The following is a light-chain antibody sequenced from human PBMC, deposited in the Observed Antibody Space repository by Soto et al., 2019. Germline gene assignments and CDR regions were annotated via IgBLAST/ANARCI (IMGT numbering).Light chain of an antibody. CDR2: DAS. J-gene: IGKJ1*01. Sequence: ENVLTQSPATLSLSPGEGATLSCRASQSINTYLAWYQQTPGQAPRLLIYDASKRATGIPARFSGSGSGTNFTLTISSLEPEDFAVYYCQQYGDSPQTFGQGTKVDIK. V-gene: IGKV3-11*01. CDR3: QQYGDSPQT. CDR1: QSINTY.